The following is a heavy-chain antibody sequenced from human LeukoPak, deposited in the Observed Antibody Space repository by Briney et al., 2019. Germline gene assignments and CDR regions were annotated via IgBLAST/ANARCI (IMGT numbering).Heavy chain of an antibody. Sequence: SQTLSLTCTVSGDSISSGGYYWSWIRQHPGKGLEWIGYIYYSGSTYYNPSLKSRVTISVDTSKNQFSLKLSSVTAADTAVYYCARSRREATVVSLDYWGQGTLVTVSS. CDR3: ARSRREATVVSLDY. D-gene: IGHD4-23*01. CDR2: IYYSGST. CDR1: GDSISSGGYY. V-gene: IGHV4-31*03. J-gene: IGHJ4*02.